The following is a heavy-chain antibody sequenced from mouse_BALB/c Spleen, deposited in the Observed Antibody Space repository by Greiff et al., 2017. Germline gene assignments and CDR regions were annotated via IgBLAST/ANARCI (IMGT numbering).Heavy chain of an antibody. Sequence: EVQVVESGPGLVKPSQSLSLTCSVTGYSITSGYYWNWIRQFPGNKLEWMGYISYDGSNNYNPSLKNRISITRDTSKNQFFLKLNSVTTEDTATYYCARHEKNYPWYFDVWGAGTTVTVSS. D-gene: IGHD1-1*02. J-gene: IGHJ1*01. CDR3: ARHEKNYPWYFDV. CDR1: GYSITSGYY. V-gene: IGHV3-6*02. CDR2: ISYDGSN.